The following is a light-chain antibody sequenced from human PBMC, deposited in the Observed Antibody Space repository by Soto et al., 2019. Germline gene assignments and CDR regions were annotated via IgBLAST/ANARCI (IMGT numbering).Light chain of an antibody. J-gene: IGLJ2*01. CDR1: KLGDKY. V-gene: IGLV3-1*01. Sequence: SYELTQPPSVSVSPGQTASITCSGDKLGDKYASWYHQKPGQSPVLVIYRDNKRPSGIPERFSGSNSGNTATLTISGTQAMDEADYYCQAWDSNTGVFGGGTKLTVL. CDR3: QAWDSNTGV. CDR2: RDN.